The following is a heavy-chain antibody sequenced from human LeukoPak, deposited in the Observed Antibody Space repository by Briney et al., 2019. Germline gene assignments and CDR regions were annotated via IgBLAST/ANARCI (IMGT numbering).Heavy chain of an antibody. J-gene: IGHJ5*02. CDR3: ARGRVHILTGYPPRRAKYNWFDP. CDR1: GGTFSSYA. Sequence: SVKVSCKASGGTFSSYAISWVRQAPGQGLEWMGGIIPIFGTANYAQKFQGRVTITADKSTSTAYMELSSLRSEDTAVYYCARGRVHILTGYPPRRAKYNWFDPWGQGTLVTVSS. CDR2: IIPIFGTA. V-gene: IGHV1-69*06. D-gene: IGHD3-9*01.